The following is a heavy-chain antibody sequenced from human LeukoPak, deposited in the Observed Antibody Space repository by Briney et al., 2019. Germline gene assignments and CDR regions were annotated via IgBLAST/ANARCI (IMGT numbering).Heavy chain of an antibody. CDR2: ISGSGGRT. CDR3: ARKDSGRYINPFEY. J-gene: IGHJ4*02. V-gene: IGHV3-23*01. CDR1: GFTFSSYG. D-gene: IGHD3-10*01. Sequence: GGTLRLSCAASGFTFSSYGMSWVRQAPGKGLEWVSAISGSGGRTFYADSVQGRFTISRDNYKNTLNLQMNSLRAEDTAVYYCARKDSGRYINPFEYWGQGTLVTVSS.